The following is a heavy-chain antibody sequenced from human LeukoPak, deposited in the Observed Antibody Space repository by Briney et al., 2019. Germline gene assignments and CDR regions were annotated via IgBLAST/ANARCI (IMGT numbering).Heavy chain of an antibody. V-gene: IGHV4-39*01. J-gene: IGHJ6*03. CDR1: GCSISSSSYY. CDR3: VRHDSDTHPPSYYYYMDV. Sequence: SETLSLTCTVSGCSISSSSYYWGWIRQPPGKGLEWIGTIYYSGNTYYSPFLKSRVTISVDTSKNPFSLRLSSVTASDRAVYYCVRHDSDTHPPSYYYYMDVWGKGTTVTVSS. CDR2: IYYSGNT. D-gene: IGHD2-2*02.